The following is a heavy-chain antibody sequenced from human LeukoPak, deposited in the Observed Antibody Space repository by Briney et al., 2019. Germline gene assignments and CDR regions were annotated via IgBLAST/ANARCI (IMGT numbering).Heavy chain of an antibody. D-gene: IGHD2-21*02. CDR1: GGTFSSYA. V-gene: IGHV1-69*13. CDR3: ARDLLLGDGEPLIDY. J-gene: IGHJ4*02. Sequence: GASVKVSCKASGGTFSSYAISWVRQAPGQGLEWMGGIIPIFGTANYAQKFQGRVTITADESTSTAYMELSSLRSEDTAVYCCARDLLLGDGEPLIDYWGQGTLVTVSS. CDR2: IIPIFGTA.